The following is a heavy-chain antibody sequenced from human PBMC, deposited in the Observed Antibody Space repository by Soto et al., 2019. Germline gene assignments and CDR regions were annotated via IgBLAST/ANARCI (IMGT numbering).Heavy chain of an antibody. CDR3: ARSVGPWTSFDY. Sequence: TLSLTCGVSGGSISSGGYSWSWIRQPPGKGLEWIGYIYYSGNTYYNPSLKSRVTISVDTSKSQFSLEVTSVTAADTAVYYCARSVGPWTSFDYWGQGTQVTVSS. CDR2: IYYSGNT. CDR1: GGSISSGGYS. V-gene: IGHV4-30-4*01. J-gene: IGHJ4*02. D-gene: IGHD1-26*01.